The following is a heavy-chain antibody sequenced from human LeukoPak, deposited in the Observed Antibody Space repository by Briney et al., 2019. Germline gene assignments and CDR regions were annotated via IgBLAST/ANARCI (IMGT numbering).Heavy chain of an antibody. J-gene: IGHJ4*02. CDR3: ARDAGYGAGSPFFDY. D-gene: IGHD3-10*01. CDR2: ISYDGSNK. CDR1: AFTFSSYP. V-gene: IGHV3-30*04. Sequence: GRSLTLSCAASAFTFSSYPMHRVRQAPGKGLEWVADISYDGSNKYYADSVKGRFTISRDKSKNTLYLQMNSLRAEDTAVYYCARDAGYGAGSPFFDYWGQRPLVTV.